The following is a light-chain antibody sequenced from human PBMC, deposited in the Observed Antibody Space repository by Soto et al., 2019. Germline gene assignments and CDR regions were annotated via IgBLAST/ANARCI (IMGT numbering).Light chain of an antibody. CDR3: SSSTSDSILV. V-gene: IGLV2-14*01. CDR2: EVS. CDR1: SSDVGAYNY. Sequence: QSVLTQPASVSGSPGQSITISCTGTSSDVGAYNYVSWYQQHPGKAPQLMIFEVSHRPSGVSNRFSASKSGNTASLTISGLQAEDEADYYCSSSTSDSILVFGGGTQLTVL. J-gene: IGLJ2*01.